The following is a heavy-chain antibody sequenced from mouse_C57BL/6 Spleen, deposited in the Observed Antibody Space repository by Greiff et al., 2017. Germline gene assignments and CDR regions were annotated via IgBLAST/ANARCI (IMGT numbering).Heavy chain of an antibody. Sequence: DVQLQESGPELVKPGASVKIPCKASGYTFTDYNMDWVKQSHGKSLEWIGDINPNNGGTIYNQKFKGKATLTVDKSSSTAYMELRSLTSEDTAVYYCARYYYGSSYYEYFDVWGTGTTVTVSS. CDR2: INPNNGGT. V-gene: IGHV1-18*01. CDR3: ARYYYGSSYYEYFDV. J-gene: IGHJ1*03. D-gene: IGHD1-1*01. CDR1: GYTFTDYN.